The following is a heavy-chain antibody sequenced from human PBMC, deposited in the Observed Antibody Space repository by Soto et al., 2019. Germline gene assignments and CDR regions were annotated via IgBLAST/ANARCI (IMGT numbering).Heavy chain of an antibody. CDR3: AKSRTATTSCYGS. CDR1: GFTFNNYA. Sequence: PVGSLRLACAASGFTFNNYAMTWVRRAPGKGLEWVSSISASGGGTFYADSVKGRFIISRDSSKNTLYLQMNSLRVEDTAVYYCAKSRTATTSCYGSWGQGARVTVSS. D-gene: IGHD2-2*01. CDR2: ISASGGGT. J-gene: IGHJ5*02. V-gene: IGHV3-23*01.